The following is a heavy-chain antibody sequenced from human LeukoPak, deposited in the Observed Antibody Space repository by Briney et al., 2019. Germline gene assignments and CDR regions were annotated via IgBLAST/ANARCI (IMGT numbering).Heavy chain of an antibody. Sequence: PSETLSLTCTVSGGSISSYYWSWIRQPPGKGLEWIGYIYYSGSTNYNPSLKSRVTISVDTSKNQFSLKLSSVTAADTAVYYCARDRNYVPFDPWGQGTLVTVSS. V-gene: IGHV4-59*01. CDR1: GGSISSYY. J-gene: IGHJ5*02. CDR3: ARDRNYVPFDP. D-gene: IGHD4-11*01. CDR2: IYYSGST.